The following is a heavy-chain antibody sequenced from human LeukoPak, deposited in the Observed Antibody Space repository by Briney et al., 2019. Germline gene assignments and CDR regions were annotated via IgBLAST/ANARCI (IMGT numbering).Heavy chain of an antibody. CDR2: ITASSTTI. D-gene: IGHD5-12*01. CDR1: GFSFSNYE. CDR3: AKGPGARGHFNWFDP. Sequence: GGSLRLSCAASGFSFSNYEMNWVRQAPGQGLEWISYITASSTTIYYADSVKGRFTISRDNAKNSLYLQMNDLRGEDTAVYYCAKGPGARGHFNWFDPWGQGTLVTVSS. J-gene: IGHJ5*02. V-gene: IGHV3-48*03.